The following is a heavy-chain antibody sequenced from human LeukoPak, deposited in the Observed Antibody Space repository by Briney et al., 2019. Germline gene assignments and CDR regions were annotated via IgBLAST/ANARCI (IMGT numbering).Heavy chain of an antibody. Sequence: AASVKVSCKASGYTLTGYYMHWVRQAPGQGLEWMGWINPNSGGTNYAQKFQGRVTLTRDTSISTAYMELSRLRSDDTAVYYCARAGGSYPRGNFADYWGQGTLVTVSS. CDR1: GYTLTGYY. V-gene: IGHV1-2*02. D-gene: IGHD1-26*01. CDR2: INPNSGGT. CDR3: ARAGGSYPRGNFADY. J-gene: IGHJ4*02.